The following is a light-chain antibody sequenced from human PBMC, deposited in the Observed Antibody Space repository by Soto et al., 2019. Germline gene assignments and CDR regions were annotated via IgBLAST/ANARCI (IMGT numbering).Light chain of an antibody. Sequence: EIVLTPSPGTLSLSPGEIATLSCRASQSVSSSYLAWYQQKPGQAPRLLIYGASSRATGIPDSFSGSGYGTDFTLTISRLEPEDVAVYYCQQYGSSPKFTFGAGTKVDI. J-gene: IGKJ3*01. V-gene: IGKV3-20*01. CDR3: QQYGSSPKFT. CDR1: QSVSSSY. CDR2: GAS.